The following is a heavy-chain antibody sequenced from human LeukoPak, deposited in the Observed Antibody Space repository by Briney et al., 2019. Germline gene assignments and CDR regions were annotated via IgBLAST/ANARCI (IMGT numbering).Heavy chain of an antibody. D-gene: IGHD6-13*01. CDR2: IYYGGTT. Sequence: SETLSLTCTVSGGSISSRTYYWGWIRQPPGKGLEWIGTIYYGGTTYYNPSLKSRVTISLDTSKNQFSLKLSSVTAADAAVYYCAREILAAAGIDYWGQGTLVTVSS. V-gene: IGHV4-39*01. CDR1: GGSISSRTYY. CDR3: AREILAAAGIDY. J-gene: IGHJ4*02.